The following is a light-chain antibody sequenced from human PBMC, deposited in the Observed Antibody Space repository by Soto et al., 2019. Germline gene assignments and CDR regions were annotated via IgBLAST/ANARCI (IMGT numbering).Light chain of an antibody. CDR2: GNS. V-gene: IGLV1-40*01. J-gene: IGLJ2*01. CDR1: SSNIGAGYD. Sequence: QSVLTQPPSVSGAPGQRVTISCTGSSSNIGAGYDVHWYQQLPGTAPKHLIYGNSNRPSGVPDRFSGSKSGTSASLAITGLQPEDEADYYCQCYDSSLSGVVCGGGTKLTVL. CDR3: QCYDSSLSGVV.